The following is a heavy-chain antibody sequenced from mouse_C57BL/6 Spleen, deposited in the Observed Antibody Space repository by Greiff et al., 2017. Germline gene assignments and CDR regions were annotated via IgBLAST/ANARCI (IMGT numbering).Heavy chain of an antibody. Sequence: LKESGPGILQPSQTLSLTCSFSGFSLSTFGMGVGWIRQPSGKGLEWLAHIWWDDDKYYNPALKSRLTISKDTSKNQVFLKIANVDTADTATYYCARLITTVVEDYAMDYWGQGTSVTVSS. D-gene: IGHD1-1*01. CDR3: ARLITTVVEDYAMDY. CDR2: IWWDDDK. J-gene: IGHJ4*01. V-gene: IGHV8-8*01. CDR1: GFSLSTFGMG.